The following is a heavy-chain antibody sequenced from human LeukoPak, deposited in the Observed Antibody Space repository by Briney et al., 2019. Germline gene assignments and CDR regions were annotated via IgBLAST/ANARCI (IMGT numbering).Heavy chain of an antibody. CDR2: INAGYGNT. CDR1: GYTFTNYA. J-gene: IGHJ4*02. CDR3: ARDRGDGYNYEGLDF. V-gene: IGHV1-3*01. Sequence: ASVKVSCKTSGYTFTNYAIHWVRQAPGQRLEWMGWINAGYGNTKYSQKFQGRVTLTSDTSANTAYMDLSSLKSEDTAVYYCARDRGDGYNYEGLDFWGQGTLVTVSS. D-gene: IGHD5-24*01.